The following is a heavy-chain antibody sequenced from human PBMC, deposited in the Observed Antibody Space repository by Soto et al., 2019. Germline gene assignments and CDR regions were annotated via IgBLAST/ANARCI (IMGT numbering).Heavy chain of an antibody. J-gene: IGHJ3*02. D-gene: IGHD3-3*01. Sequence: SETLSLTCAVYGGSFSGYYWSWIRQPPGKGLEWIGGINHSRSTTYNPSLNSRVTISVDMSKNQFSLKLTSVTAADTAVYYGARPFGVTGPFDIWGQGTMVTVSS. CDR3: ARPFGVTGPFDI. CDR2: INHSRST. V-gene: IGHV4-34*01. CDR1: GGSFSGYY.